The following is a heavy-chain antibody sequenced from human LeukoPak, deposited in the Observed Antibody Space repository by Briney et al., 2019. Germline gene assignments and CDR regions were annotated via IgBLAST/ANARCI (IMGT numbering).Heavy chain of an antibody. Sequence: GGSLRLSCAASGFTFSSSWMHWVRQTPGKGLVWVSRINSDGSSTSYADSVKGRFTISRDNAKNTLFLQMNSLRAEDTAVYYCTRASRKEPDYWGQGTLVTVSS. CDR1: GFTFSSSW. V-gene: IGHV3-74*01. CDR3: TRASRKEPDY. J-gene: IGHJ4*02. D-gene: IGHD1-14*01. CDR2: INSDGSST.